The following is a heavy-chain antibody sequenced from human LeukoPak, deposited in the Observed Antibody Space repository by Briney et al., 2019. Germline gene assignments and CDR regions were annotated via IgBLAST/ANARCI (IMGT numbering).Heavy chain of an antibody. Sequence: SVKVSCKASGGTFSSYAISWVRQAPGQGLEWMGGIIPIFGTANYAQKFQGRVTITADKSTSTAYMELSSLRSEDTAVYYCARRLIAVATEGEAFDIWGQGTMVTVSS. CDR1: GGTFSSYA. J-gene: IGHJ3*02. CDR3: ARRLIAVATEGEAFDI. CDR2: IIPIFGTA. D-gene: IGHD6-19*01. V-gene: IGHV1-69*06.